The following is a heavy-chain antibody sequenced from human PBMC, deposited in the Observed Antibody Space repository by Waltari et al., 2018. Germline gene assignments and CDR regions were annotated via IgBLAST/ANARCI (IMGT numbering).Heavy chain of an antibody. Sequence: QVQLVQSGAEVKKPGSSVKVPCKPSGCTFSSYAISLLRQPPGPGLEWLGGIIPIFGTANDAQKCQGRVTITADKSTSTAYMELSSLRSEDTAVYYCARGYCSGGSCYSGWAEYFQHWGQGTLVTVSS. CDR3: ARGYCSGGSCYSGWAEYFQH. CDR2: IIPIFGTA. CDR1: GCTFSSYA. J-gene: IGHJ1*01. D-gene: IGHD2-15*01. V-gene: IGHV1-69*14.